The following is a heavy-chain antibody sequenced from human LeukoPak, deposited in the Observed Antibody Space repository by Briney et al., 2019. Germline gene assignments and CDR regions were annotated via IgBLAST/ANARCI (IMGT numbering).Heavy chain of an antibody. J-gene: IGHJ4*02. V-gene: IGHV4-59*01. CDR3: ARHGTMVRGSFDS. CDR1: GGSISSYY. D-gene: IGHD3-10*01. Sequence: SETLSLTCTVSGGSISSYYWSWIRQSPGKGLEWIAYIYYSGSTNYNPSLKSRVTISVDTSKNQFSLKLSSVTAADTAMYYCARHGTMVRGSFDSWGQGTLVTVSS. CDR2: IYYSGST.